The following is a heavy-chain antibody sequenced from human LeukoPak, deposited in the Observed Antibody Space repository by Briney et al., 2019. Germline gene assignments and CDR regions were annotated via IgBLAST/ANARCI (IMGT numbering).Heavy chain of an antibody. Sequence: GGSLRLSCAVSGFSFDEYAMHWVRQAPGNGLEWVSGITWNSDTIGYGDSVKGRFTISRDNAKNSLYLQMYSLRAEDTALYYCAKGRDSSGYSLVDYWGQGTLVTVSS. CDR3: AKGRDSSGYSLVDY. D-gene: IGHD3-22*01. CDR1: GFSFDEYA. CDR2: ITWNSDTI. J-gene: IGHJ4*02. V-gene: IGHV3-9*01.